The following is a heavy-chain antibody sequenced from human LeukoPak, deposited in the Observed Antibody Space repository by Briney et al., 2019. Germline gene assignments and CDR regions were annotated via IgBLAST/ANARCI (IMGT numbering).Heavy chain of an antibody. V-gene: IGHV1-2*06. CDR1: GYTFTGYY. J-gene: IGHJ3*02. CDR2: INPNSGGT. D-gene: IGHD2/OR15-2a*01. CDR3: ARGPGDTYTFLDI. Sequence: ASVKVPCKASGYTFTGYYIHWVRQAPGQGLEWMGRINPNSGGTNYAQNFQGRVTMTRDTSISTAYMELSRLTSDDSAVYYCARGPGDTYTFLDIWGRGTMVTVS.